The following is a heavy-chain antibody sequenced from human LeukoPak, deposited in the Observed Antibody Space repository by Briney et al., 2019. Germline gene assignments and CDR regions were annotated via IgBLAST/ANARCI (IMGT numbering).Heavy chain of an antibody. D-gene: IGHD6-13*01. CDR3: ARSLPYGTTWYGRSDF. J-gene: IGHJ4*02. CDR1: GFPFNAYW. V-gene: IGHV3-7*03. Sequence: PGGSLRLSCAASGFPFNAYWMTWVRQAPGKGLEWVANIRQDEDTKYYVDSVKGRFTISRDNAMNSLYLQMNSLRAEDTAIYYCARSLPYGTTWYGRSDFWGQGTLVTVSS. CDR2: IRQDEDTK.